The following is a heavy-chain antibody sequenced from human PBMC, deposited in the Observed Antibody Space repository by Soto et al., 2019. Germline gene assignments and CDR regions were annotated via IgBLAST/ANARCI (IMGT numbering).Heavy chain of an antibody. Sequence: QVQLQQWGAGLLKPSETLSLTCAVYGGSFSGYYWSWIRQPPGKGLEWIGEINHSGSTNYNPSLRSRVTISVDTSKNQFSLQLSSVTAADTAVYYCARGELGNYYGSGRRWYYYGMDVWGQGTTVTVSS. V-gene: IGHV4-34*01. CDR2: INHSGST. D-gene: IGHD3-10*01. CDR1: GGSFSGYY. J-gene: IGHJ6*02. CDR3: ARGELGNYYGSGRRWYYYGMDV.